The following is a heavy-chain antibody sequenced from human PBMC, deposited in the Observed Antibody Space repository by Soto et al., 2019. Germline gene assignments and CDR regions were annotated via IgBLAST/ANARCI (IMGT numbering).Heavy chain of an antibody. CDR3: AREVNYYYYYMDV. CDR1: GYTVNIYD. CDR2: MNPNSGNT. V-gene: IGHV1-8*01. J-gene: IGHJ6*03. Sequence: SGKVSCKASGYTVNIYDFIWVGQVTGQGLEWMGRMNPNSGNTGYAQKFQGRVTMTRNTTISTAYMELSSLRSEGTAVYYCAREVNYYYYYMDVWGKGTTVTVSS.